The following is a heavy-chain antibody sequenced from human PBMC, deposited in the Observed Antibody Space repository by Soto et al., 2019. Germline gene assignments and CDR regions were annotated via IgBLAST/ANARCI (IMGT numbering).Heavy chain of an antibody. CDR3: ARVLILGSTWYFDY. CDR2: SHHGGGT. J-gene: IGHJ4*02. V-gene: IGHV4-38-2*02. Sequence: PSATLSLTCPVSASSRTDASYWGWIRPPPGKGLEWIGSSHHGGGTYYNPSLKSRVTISVDTSKNQLSLKLTSVAAADAAVYYCARVLILGSTWYFDYWGQGTQVTVSS. D-gene: IGHD6-13*01. CDR1: ASSRTDASY.